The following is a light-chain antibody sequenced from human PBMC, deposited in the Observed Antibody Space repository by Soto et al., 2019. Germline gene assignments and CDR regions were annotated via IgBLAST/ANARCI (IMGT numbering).Light chain of an antibody. CDR3: QQYNNWPPLT. V-gene: IGKV3-15*01. Sequence: EIVMTQSPATLSVSPGERATLSCRASQSVSSKLAWYQQKPGQAPRLLIYGASTRATGIPARFSGVGSGTEFTLTISSLQSEDFAVYYCQQYNNWPPLTFGQGTKVEIK. CDR2: GAS. J-gene: IGKJ1*01. CDR1: QSVSSK.